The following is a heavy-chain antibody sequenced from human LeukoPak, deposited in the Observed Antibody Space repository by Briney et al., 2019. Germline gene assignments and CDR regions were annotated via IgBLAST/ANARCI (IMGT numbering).Heavy chain of an antibody. Sequence: PSETLSLTCTVSGGSISSYYWSWIRQSPGKGLEWIGYIYYSGSTNYNPSLKSRVTISVDTSKNQFSLKLSSVTAADTAVYYCARGLIAAAGYYFDYWGQGTLVTVSS. CDR2: IYYSGST. CDR3: ARGLIAAAGYYFDY. V-gene: IGHV4-59*01. J-gene: IGHJ4*02. CDR1: GGSISSYY. D-gene: IGHD6-13*01.